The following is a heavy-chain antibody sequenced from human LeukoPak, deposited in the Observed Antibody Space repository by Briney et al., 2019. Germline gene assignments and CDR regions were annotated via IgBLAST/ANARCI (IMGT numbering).Heavy chain of an antibody. J-gene: IGHJ4*02. V-gene: IGHV4-39*01. CDR2: IYYSGST. Sequence: SETLSLTCTVSGGSISGSSYFWGWIRQPPGKGLEWIGSIYYSGSTYYNPSLKSQVTISVDTSKNQFSLKLSSVTAADTAVYYCARLYYGDYRYYFDYWGQGTLVTVSS. D-gene: IGHD4-17*01. CDR1: GGSISGSSYF. CDR3: ARLYYGDYRYYFDY.